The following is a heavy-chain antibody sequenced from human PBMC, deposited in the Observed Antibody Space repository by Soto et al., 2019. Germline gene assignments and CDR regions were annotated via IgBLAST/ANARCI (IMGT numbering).Heavy chain of an antibody. CDR1: GFTFSNYS. CDR3: VREGRGCYSPVSFDF. CDR2: ISGNGVST. V-gene: IGHV3-23*01. Sequence: PGGSLRLSCAASGFTFSNYSMNWVRQAPGKGLEWVSVISGNGVSTYYADSVQGRFTISRDNSKNTLFLTMNSLRVEDTDIYYCVREGRGCYSPVSFDFWGRRTIVTVS. D-gene: IGHD2-21*02. J-gene: IGHJ3*01.